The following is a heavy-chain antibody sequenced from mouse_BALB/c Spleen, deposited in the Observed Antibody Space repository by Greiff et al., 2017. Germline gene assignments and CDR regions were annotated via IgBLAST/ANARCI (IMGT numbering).Heavy chain of an antibody. CDR1: GYSITSGYS. V-gene: IGHV3-1*02. CDR2: IHYSGST. J-gene: IGHJ4*01. CDR3: ARAIWDVGAMDY. Sequence: EVKLQESGPDLVKPSQSLSLTCTVTGYSITSGYSWYWIRQFPGNKLEWMGYIHYSGSTNYNPSLKSRISITRDTSKNQFFLQLNSVTTEDTAMYYCARAIWDVGAMDYWGQGTSVTVSS. D-gene: IGHD4-1*01.